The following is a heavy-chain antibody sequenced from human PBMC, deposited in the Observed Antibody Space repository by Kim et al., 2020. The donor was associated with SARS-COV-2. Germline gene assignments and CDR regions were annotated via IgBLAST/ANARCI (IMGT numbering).Heavy chain of an antibody. CDR1: GFTFSSYG. CDR3: ARDQSAGYSSSWNDY. Sequence: GWSLRLSCAASGFTFSSYGMHWVRQAPGKGLEWVAVISYDGSNKYYADSVKGRFTISRHNSKNTLYLQMNSLRAEDTAVYYCARDQSAGYSSSWNDYWGQGTLVTVSS. J-gene: IGHJ4*02. CDR2: ISYDGSNK. D-gene: IGHD6-13*01. V-gene: IGHV3-33*05.